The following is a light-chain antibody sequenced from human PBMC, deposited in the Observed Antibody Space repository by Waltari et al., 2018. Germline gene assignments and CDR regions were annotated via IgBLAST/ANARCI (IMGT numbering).Light chain of an antibody. CDR1: SSHVGLYKY. Sequence: QSALTQPPSASGSPGQSVTIPCTGPSSHVGLYKYVSCYQHHPGKAPKPLIYEVSKRASGVPDRFSGSKSGNTASLTVSGLQAEDEADYYCASRGASKVFGGGTKLTVL. CDR3: ASRGASKV. V-gene: IGLV2-8*01. J-gene: IGLJ2*01. CDR2: EVS.